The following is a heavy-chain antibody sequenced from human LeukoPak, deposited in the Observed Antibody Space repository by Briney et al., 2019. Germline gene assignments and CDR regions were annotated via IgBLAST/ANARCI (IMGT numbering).Heavy chain of an antibody. CDR2: ISGSGGST. V-gene: IGHV3-23*01. Sequence: PGGSLRLSCAASGFTFSRYAMSWVRQAPGKGLEWVSAISGSGGSTYYADSVKGRFTISRDNSKNTLYLQMNSLRAEDTAVYYCAKSFRVVGATDYWGQGTLVTVSS. CDR1: GFTFSRYA. D-gene: IGHD1-26*01. CDR3: AKSFRVVGATDY. J-gene: IGHJ4*02.